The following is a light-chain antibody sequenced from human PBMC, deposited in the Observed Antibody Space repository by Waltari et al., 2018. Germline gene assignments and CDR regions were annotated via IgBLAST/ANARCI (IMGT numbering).Light chain of an antibody. CDR3: AAWDDSLGAV. Sequence: QSVLTQPPSVSGTPGQRVTISCSGSFSNIGSNSVNWYQQLPGTSPRLLIYNTKHGPSGVPHRFSAAKSGTSASLAITGLQSEDEAYYYCAAWDDSLGAVFGGGTKLTVL. V-gene: IGLV1-44*01. CDR2: NTK. CDR1: FSNIGSNS. J-gene: IGLJ3*02.